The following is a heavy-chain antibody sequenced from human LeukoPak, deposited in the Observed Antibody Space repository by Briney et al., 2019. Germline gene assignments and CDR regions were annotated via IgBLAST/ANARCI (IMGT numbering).Heavy chain of an antibody. J-gene: IGHJ5*02. CDR2: IYHSGST. D-gene: IGHD5-24*01. Sequence: SETLSLTCAVSGGSISSGGYSCSWIRQPPGKGLEWIGYIYHSGSTYYNPSLKSRVTISVDRSKNQFSLKLSSVTAADTAVYYRARQTMAPRPGRFDPWGQGTLVTVSS. V-gene: IGHV4-30-2*01. CDR1: GGSISSGGYS. CDR3: ARQTMAPRPGRFDP.